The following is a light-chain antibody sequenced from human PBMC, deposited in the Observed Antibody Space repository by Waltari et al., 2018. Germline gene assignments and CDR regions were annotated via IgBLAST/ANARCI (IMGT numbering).Light chain of an antibody. Sequence: DIQMTQSPSSLPASVGDRVTTTCRASRAITNYVNWYQQRPGLAPKLLIYAASTLQGGVPTRFSGSGSGTDFTLTISSLQIEDFATYYCQQSHSAPLAFGGGTRLEI. CDR2: AAS. V-gene: IGKV1-39*01. CDR1: RAITNY. J-gene: IGKJ4*01. CDR3: QQSHSAPLA.